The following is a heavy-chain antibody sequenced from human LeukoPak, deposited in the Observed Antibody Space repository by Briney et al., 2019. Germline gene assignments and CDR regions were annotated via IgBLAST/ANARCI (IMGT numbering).Heavy chain of an antibody. CDR2: INPSGGST. J-gene: IGHJ4*02. Sequence: ASVKVSCKASGYIFTNYYMHWVRHAPGQGLEWMGIINPSGGSTNYAQKFQGRVTITRDTSTSTVYMELGSLRSGDTAVYYCARDEGDTGYDSPGYWGQGNLVTVSS. CDR1: GYIFTNYY. V-gene: IGHV1-46*03. D-gene: IGHD5-12*01. CDR3: ARDEGDTGYDSPGY.